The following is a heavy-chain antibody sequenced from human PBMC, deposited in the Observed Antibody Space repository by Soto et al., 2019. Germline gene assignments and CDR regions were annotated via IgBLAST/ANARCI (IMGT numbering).Heavy chain of an antibody. CDR3: ARLNVVVTAFNWFDP. D-gene: IGHD2-21*02. J-gene: IGHJ5*02. CDR2: IYYSGST. CDR1: GGSISSSSYY. Sequence: QLQLQESGPGLVKPSETLSLTCTVSGGSISSSSYYWGWIRQPPGKGLEWIGSIYYSGSTYYNPSLKSRVTISVDTSKNQFSLKLSSVTAADTAVYYCARLNVVVTAFNWFDPWGQGTLVTVSS. V-gene: IGHV4-39*01.